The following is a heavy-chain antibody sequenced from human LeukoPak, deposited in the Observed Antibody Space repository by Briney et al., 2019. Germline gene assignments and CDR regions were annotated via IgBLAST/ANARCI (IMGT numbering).Heavy chain of an antibody. V-gene: IGHV3-66*02. CDR3: ARVTKLEYWYFDL. CDR2: IYSGGST. Sequence: GGSLRLSCAASGFTVSSNYMSWVRQAPGKGLEWVSVIYSGGSTYYADSVKGRFTISRDNFKNTLYLQMNSLRAEDTAVYYCARVTKLEYWYFDLWGRGTLVTVSS. J-gene: IGHJ2*01. D-gene: IGHD1-1*01. CDR1: GFTVSSNY.